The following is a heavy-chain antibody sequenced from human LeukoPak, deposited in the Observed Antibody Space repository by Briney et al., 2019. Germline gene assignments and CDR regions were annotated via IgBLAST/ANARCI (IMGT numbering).Heavy chain of an antibody. J-gene: IGHJ4*02. CDR2: INHSGST. CDR1: GFTFSSYS. Sequence: GSLRLSCAASGFTFSSYSMNWVRQPPGKGLEWIGEINHSGSTNYNPSLKSRVTISVDTSKNQFSLKLSSVTAADTAVYYCARDGYSNWGQGTLVTVSS. D-gene: IGHD6-13*01. CDR3: ARDGYSN. V-gene: IGHV4-34*01.